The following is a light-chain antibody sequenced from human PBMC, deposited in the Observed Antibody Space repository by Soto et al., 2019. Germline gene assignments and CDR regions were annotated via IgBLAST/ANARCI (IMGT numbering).Light chain of an antibody. Sequence: QSALTQPASVSGSAGQPITISCTGASSNIGGYNYVSWYQQHPSKAPKLMIYEVSNRPSGVSNRFSGSKSGNTASLTISGLQAEDAADYYCCSYTTSSTYVFGTGTKVTVL. J-gene: IGLJ1*01. V-gene: IGLV2-14*01. CDR3: CSYTTSSTYV. CDR2: EVS. CDR1: SSNIGGYNY.